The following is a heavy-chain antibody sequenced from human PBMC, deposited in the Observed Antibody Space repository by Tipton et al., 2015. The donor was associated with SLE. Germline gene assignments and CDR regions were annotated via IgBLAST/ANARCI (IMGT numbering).Heavy chain of an antibody. V-gene: IGHV4-61*02. J-gene: IGHJ2*01. D-gene: IGHD5-18*01. Sequence: TLSLTCTVSGDSFSSGSSSWNWVRQPAGKGLEWIGLIYNSGITNYNPSLQSRVTLSVDMSKNQFSLRLSSVTAADTGVYYCARTAGRSVKLWYFDLWGRGTLVTVSS. CDR3: ARTAGRSVKLWYFDL. CDR2: IYNSGIT. CDR1: GDSFSSGSSS.